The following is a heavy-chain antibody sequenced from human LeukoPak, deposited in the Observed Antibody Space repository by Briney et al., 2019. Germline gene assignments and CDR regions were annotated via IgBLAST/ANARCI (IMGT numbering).Heavy chain of an antibody. CDR3: ATDAKAEGAFDI. CDR1: GGSISSYY. CDR2: IYYSGST. V-gene: IGHV4-59*01. Sequence: SETLSLTCTVSGGSISSYYWSWIRQPPGKGLEWIGYIYYSGSTNYNPSLKSRVTISVDTSKNQFSLKLSSVTAADTAVYYCATDAKAEGAFDIWGQGTMVTVSS. D-gene: IGHD2-2*01. J-gene: IGHJ3*02.